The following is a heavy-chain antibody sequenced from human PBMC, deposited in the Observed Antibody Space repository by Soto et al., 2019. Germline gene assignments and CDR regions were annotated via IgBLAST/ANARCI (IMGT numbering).Heavy chain of an antibody. CDR2: IGTAGDT. V-gene: IGHV3-13*04. CDR3: ARGGSGWYNNWFDP. CDR1: GFTFSSYD. J-gene: IGHJ5*02. D-gene: IGHD6-19*01. Sequence: EVQLVESGGGLVQPGGSLRLSCAASGFTFSSYDMHWVRQATGKGLEWVSAIGTAGDTYYPGSVKGRFTISRENAKNSSYLKMNSLKAGDTAVYYCARGGSGWYNNWFDPWGQGTLVTVSS.